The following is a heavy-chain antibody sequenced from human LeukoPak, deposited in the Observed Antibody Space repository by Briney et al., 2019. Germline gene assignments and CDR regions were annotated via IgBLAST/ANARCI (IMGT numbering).Heavy chain of an antibody. CDR2: INHSGST. CDR3: ARGPPYYDILTGYYPAHYFDY. CDR1: GGSFSGYY. D-gene: IGHD3-9*01. V-gene: IGHV4-34*01. J-gene: IGHJ4*02. Sequence: SETPSLTCAVYGGSFSGYYWSWIRQPPGKGLEWIGEINHSGSTNYNPSLKSRVTISVDTSKNQFSLKLSSVTAADTAVYYCARGPPYYDILTGYYPAHYFDYWGQGTLVTVSS.